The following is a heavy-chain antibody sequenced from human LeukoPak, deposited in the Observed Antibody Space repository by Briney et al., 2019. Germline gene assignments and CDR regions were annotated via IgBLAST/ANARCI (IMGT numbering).Heavy chain of an antibody. CDR1: GFSVSWNY. CDR3: ARGDDYGGAWYYFDF. V-gene: IGHV3-53*01. Sequence: PGGSLRLSCAASGFSVSWNYYMNWVRQAPGKGLEWVSVIYSAGTTYYADSVKGRFTISRDNSKNTVYLQMSSLRAEDTAVYYCARGDDYGGAWYYFDFWGLGTLVTVSS. J-gene: IGHJ4*02. D-gene: IGHD4-23*01. CDR2: IYSAGTT.